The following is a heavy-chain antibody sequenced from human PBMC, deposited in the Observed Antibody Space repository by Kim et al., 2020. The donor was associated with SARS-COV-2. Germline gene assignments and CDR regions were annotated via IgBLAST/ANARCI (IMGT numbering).Heavy chain of an antibody. D-gene: IGHD2-21*01. V-gene: IGHV3-64D*06. Sequence: GGSLRLSCSASGFTFSSYSMHWVRQAPGKGLEYVSGISTNGSSICYADSVKGRFIISRDNSMNMLNLQMSSLRSEDTAVYYCAKERTSDCYEFDDWGQGTLVTVSS. CDR1: GFTFSSYS. CDR2: ISTNGSSI. J-gene: IGHJ4*02. CDR3: AKERTSDCYEFDD.